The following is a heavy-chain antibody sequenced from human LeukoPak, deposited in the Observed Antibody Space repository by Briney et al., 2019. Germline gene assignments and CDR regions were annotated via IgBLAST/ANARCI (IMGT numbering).Heavy chain of an antibody. Sequence: GGSLRLSCAASGFTFSSYAMSWVRQAPGKGLEWVSAFSGSGGGTYYADSVKGRFTISRDNSKNTLYLQMNSLRAEDTAVYFCARSGYNRFDYWGQGTLVTVSS. V-gene: IGHV3-23*01. CDR3: ARSGYNRFDY. J-gene: IGHJ4*02. D-gene: IGHD5-24*01. CDR2: FSGSGGGT. CDR1: GFTFSSYA.